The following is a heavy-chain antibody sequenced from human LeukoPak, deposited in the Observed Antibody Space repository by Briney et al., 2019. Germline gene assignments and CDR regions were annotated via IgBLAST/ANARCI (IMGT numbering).Heavy chain of an antibody. CDR2: IDTEGDT. D-gene: IGHD2-2*01. CDR3: ARGFQSRPAPVGFDY. CDR1: GFTFNIYD. J-gene: IGHJ4*02. Sequence: GGSLRLSCAASGFTFNIYDMHWVRQAAGGGLEWVSAIDTEGDTDYADSVEGRFTISRENAEKSLFLQMNSLRAGDTAVYLCARGFQSRPAPVGFDYWGQGTLVTVSS. V-gene: IGHV3-13*04.